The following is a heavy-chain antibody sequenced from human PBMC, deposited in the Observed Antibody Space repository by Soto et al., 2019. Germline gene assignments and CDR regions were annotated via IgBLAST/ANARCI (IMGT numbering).Heavy chain of an antibody. Sequence: QVQLVESGGGVVQPVRSLRLSCAASGFTFSSYGMHGVRQAPGKGLEWVAVISYDGSNKYYADSVKGRFTISRDNSKNTLYLQMNSLRAEDTAVYYCATGPQWLHYWGQGTLVTVSS. J-gene: IGHJ4*02. CDR2: ISYDGSNK. D-gene: IGHD6-19*01. V-gene: IGHV3-30*03. CDR1: GFTFSSYG. CDR3: ATGPQWLHY.